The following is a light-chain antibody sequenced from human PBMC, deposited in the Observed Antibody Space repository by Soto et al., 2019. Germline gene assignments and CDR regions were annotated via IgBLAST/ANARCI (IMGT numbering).Light chain of an antibody. Sequence: DIXMTQSXXSRTAKVGDRVTITCQASQDISNDLNWYQQKPGKAPKLLIYDASNLETGVPSRFSGSGSGTDFTFTISSLQPEDIATYYCQQYDNLPLTFGGGTKVDIK. CDR3: QQYDNLPLT. J-gene: IGKJ4*01. CDR2: DAS. CDR1: QDISND. V-gene: IGKV1-33*01.